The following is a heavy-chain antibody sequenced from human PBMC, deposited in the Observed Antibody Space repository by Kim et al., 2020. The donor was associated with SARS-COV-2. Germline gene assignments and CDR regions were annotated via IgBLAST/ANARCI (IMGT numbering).Heavy chain of an antibody. Sequence: ASVKVSCKASGYTFTSYGISWVRQAPGQGLEWMGWISAYNGNTNYAQKLQGRVTMTTDTSTSTAYMELRSLRSDDTAVYYCAISDDYYDSSGYYYANQYFQPWGQGTLVTVYS. CDR2: ISAYNGNT. D-gene: IGHD3-22*01. J-gene: IGHJ1*01. CDR1: GYTFTSYG. V-gene: IGHV1-18*01. CDR3: AISDDYYDSSGYYYANQYFQP.